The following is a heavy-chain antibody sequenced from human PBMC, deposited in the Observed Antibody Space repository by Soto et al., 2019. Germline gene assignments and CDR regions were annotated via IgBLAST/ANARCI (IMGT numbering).Heavy chain of an antibody. D-gene: IGHD3-10*01. V-gene: IGHV1-24*01. CDR3: ATGYMVRGVISFDY. CDR1: GYTLTELS. CDR2: FDPEDGET. J-gene: IGHJ4*02. Sequence: ASVKVSCKVSGYTLTELSMHWVRQAPGKGLEWMGGFDPEDGETIYAQKFQGRVTMTEDTSTDTAYMELSSLRSEDTAVYYCATGYMVRGVISFDYWGQGTLVTVSS.